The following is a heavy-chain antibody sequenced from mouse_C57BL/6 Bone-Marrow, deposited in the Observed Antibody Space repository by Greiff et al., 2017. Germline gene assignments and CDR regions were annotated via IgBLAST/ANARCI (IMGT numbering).Heavy chain of an antibody. D-gene: IGHD2-1*01. V-gene: IGHV1-58*01. CDR2: IYIGNGYT. Sequence: VQLQQSGAELVRPGSSVKMSCKTSGYTFTSHGINWVKQRPGQGLEWIGYIYIGNGYTEYNEKFKGKATLTSDTSSSTAYMQLSRLTSEDSAIDFCNGNYFYYAMDYWGQGTSVTVSS. CDR1: GYTFTSHG. J-gene: IGHJ4*01. CDR3: NGNYFYYAMDY.